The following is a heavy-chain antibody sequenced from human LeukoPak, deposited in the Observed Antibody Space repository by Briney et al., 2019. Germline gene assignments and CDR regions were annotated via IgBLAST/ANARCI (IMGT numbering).Heavy chain of an antibody. CDR1: GFTFSSYG. J-gene: IGHJ4*02. CDR2: IRYDGSNK. Sequence: PGGSLRLSCAASGFTFSSYGMHWARQAPGKGLEWVAFIRYDGSNKYYADSVKGRFTISRDNSKNTLYLQMNSLRAEDTAVYYCAKAASASAAIDYWGQGTLVTVSS. D-gene: IGHD2-2*01. CDR3: AKAASASAAIDY. V-gene: IGHV3-30*02.